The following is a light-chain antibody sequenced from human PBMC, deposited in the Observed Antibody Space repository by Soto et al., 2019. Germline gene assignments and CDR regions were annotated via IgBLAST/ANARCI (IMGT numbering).Light chain of an antibody. CDR3: AAWDDSLSGWV. CDR1: SSNIGSNY. V-gene: IGLV1-47*01. J-gene: IGLJ3*02. Sequence: QSVLTQPPSASGTPGQRVTISCSGSSSNIGSNYVYWYQQLPGTAPKLLIYRNNQRPSGVPDRFSGSKSGISASLAISGLRSEDEADYYCAAWDDSLSGWVFGGGTKVTVL. CDR2: RNN.